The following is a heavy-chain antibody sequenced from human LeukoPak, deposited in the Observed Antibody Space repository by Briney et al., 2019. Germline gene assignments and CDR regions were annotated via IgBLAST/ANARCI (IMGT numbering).Heavy chain of an antibody. CDR1: GYTFTSYA. CDR2: INTNTGNP. V-gene: IGHV7-4-1*02. D-gene: IGHD2-21*02. CDR3: ARVVGCGGDCYSGISDY. J-gene: IGHJ4*02. Sequence: GASVKVSCKASGYTFTSYAMNWVRQAPGHGLEWMGWINTNTGNPTYAQGFTGRFVFSLDTSVSTAYLQISSLKAEDTAVYYCARVVGCGGDCYSGISDYWGQGTLVTVSS.